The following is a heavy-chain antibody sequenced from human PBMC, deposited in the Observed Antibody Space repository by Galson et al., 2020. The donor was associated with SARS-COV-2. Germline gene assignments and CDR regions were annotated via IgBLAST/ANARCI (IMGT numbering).Heavy chain of an antibody. J-gene: IGHJ4*02. CDR2: LSASGGST. V-gene: IGHV3-23*01. CDR3: AKDGGLWKYDFWTGYYPYFDY. Sequence: GGSLRLSCAASGFTFSSYAMSWVRQAPGKGLAWVSALSASGGSTYYADSVKGRFTISRDNSKNTLHLQMNSLRAEDTAVYYCAKDGGLWKYDFWTGYYPYFDYWGQGTLVTAPS. D-gene: IGHD3-3*01. CDR1: GFTFSSYA.